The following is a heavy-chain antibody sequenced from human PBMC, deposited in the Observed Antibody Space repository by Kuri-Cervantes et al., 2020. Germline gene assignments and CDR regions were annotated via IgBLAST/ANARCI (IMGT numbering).Heavy chain of an antibody. D-gene: IGHD1-26*01. CDR3: TTDIGAAHDY. CDR1: GFTFSRVW. J-gene: IGHJ4*02. V-gene: IGHV3-15*01. CDR2: TKSKTAAGTT. Sequence: GGSLRLSCAASGFTFSRVWMNWVRQAPGKGLEWVGRTKSKTAAGTTDYAAPVTGRFTISRDDSKTTLFLQMSSLKTEDTALYYCTTDIGAAHDYWGQGTLVTVSS.